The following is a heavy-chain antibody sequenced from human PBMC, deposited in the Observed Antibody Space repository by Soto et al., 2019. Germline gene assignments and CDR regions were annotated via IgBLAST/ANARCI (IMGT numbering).Heavy chain of an antibody. CDR3: ARDRDYYDSSGYYSGTSYYFDY. V-gene: IGHV4-38-2*02. CDR1: GYSISSGYY. J-gene: IGHJ4*02. CDR2: IYHSGST. Sequence: PSETLSLTCAGSGYSISSGYYWGWIRQPPGKGLEWIGSIYHSGSTYYNPSLKSRVTISVDTSKNQFSLKLSSVTAADTAVYYCARDRDYYDSSGYYSGTSYYFDYWGQGTLVTVSS. D-gene: IGHD3-22*01.